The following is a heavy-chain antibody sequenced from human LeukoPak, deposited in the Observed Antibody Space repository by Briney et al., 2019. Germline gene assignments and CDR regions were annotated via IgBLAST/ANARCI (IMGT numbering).Heavy chain of an antibody. CDR3: AKDQRGYGRIIDY. V-gene: IGHV3-23*01. CDR2: VSGSGSST. Sequence: GGSLRLSCAASGFTFSSYAMSWVRQAPGKGLEWVSSVSGSGSSTYYADSVKGWFTISRDNSKNTLYLQMNSLRAEDTAVYYCAKDQRGYGRIIDYWGQGTLVTISS. J-gene: IGHJ4*02. D-gene: IGHD3-10*01. CDR1: GFTFSSYA.